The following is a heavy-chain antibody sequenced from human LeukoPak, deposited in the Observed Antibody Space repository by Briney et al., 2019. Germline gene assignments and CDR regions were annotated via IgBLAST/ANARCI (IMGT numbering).Heavy chain of an antibody. Sequence: GGSLRLSCAASGFTFSTYSMNWVRQAPGKGLEWVSSISSSSSYIYYADSVKGRFTISRDNAKNSLYLQMNSLRAEDTAVYYCVVDTAMANPNWFDPWGQGTLVTVSS. D-gene: IGHD5-18*01. CDR3: VVDTAMANPNWFDP. CDR1: GFTFSTYS. J-gene: IGHJ5*02. CDR2: ISSSSSYI. V-gene: IGHV3-21*01.